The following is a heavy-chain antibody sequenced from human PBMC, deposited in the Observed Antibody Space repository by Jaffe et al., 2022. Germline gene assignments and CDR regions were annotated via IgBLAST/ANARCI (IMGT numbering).Heavy chain of an antibody. CDR2: ISSSSSYI. D-gene: IGHD2-15*01. Sequence: EVQLVESGGGLVKPGGSLRLSCAASGFTFSSYSMNWVRQAPGKGLEWVSSISSSSSYIYYADSVKGRFTISRDNAKNSLYLQMNSLRAEDTAVYYCARAPGYCSGGSCYGAYYYYMDVWGKGTTVTVSS. CDR3: ARAPGYCSGGSCYGAYYYYMDV. CDR1: GFTFSSYS. V-gene: IGHV3-21*01. J-gene: IGHJ6*03.